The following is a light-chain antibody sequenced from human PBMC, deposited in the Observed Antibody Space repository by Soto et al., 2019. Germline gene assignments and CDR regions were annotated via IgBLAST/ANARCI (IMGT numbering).Light chain of an antibody. V-gene: IGLV2-8*01. CDR2: EVI. CDR1: SSDVGAYNS. J-gene: IGLJ2*01. CDR3: SSYAGSNTFVV. Sequence: QSALTQPPSASGSPGQSVTISCTGTSSDVGAYNSVSWYQQHPGKAPKLMIYEVIKRPSGVPDRFSGSKSDNTASLTVSGLQAEDEDVYYCSSYAGSNTFVVFGGGTKLTVL.